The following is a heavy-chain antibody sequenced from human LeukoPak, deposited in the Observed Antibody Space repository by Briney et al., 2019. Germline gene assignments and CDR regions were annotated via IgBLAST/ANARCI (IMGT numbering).Heavy chain of an antibody. CDR2: VYYTGRT. D-gene: IGHD4-17*01. CDR1: GGSINSYF. V-gene: IGHV4-59*01. Sequence: SETLSLTCTVSGGSINSYFWSWLRQSPGKGLEWIGYVYYTGRTNYNPSLKSHFTISMDTSKNQFSLKLSSVTVADTAVYYCTSPHGDSDYWGQGTLVTVSS. J-gene: IGHJ4*02. CDR3: TSPHGDSDY.